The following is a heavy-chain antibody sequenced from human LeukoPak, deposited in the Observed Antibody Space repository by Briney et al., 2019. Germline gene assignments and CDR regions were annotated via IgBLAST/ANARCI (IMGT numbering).Heavy chain of an antibody. J-gene: IGHJ5*02. V-gene: IGHV4-61*02. Sequence: PSETLSLTCTVSGGSISSGSYYWSWIRQPAGKGLEWIGRIYTSGSTNYNPSLKSRVTISVDTSKNQFSLKLSSVTAADTAVCYCARVMAGDYVWFDPWGQGTLVTVSS. D-gene: IGHD4-17*01. CDR3: ARVMAGDYVWFDP. CDR1: GGSISSGSYY. CDR2: IYTSGST.